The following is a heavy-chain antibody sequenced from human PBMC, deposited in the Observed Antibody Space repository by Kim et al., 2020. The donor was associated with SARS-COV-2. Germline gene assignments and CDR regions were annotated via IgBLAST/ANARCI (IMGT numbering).Heavy chain of an antibody. V-gene: IGHV1-46*01. D-gene: IGHD3-16*01. J-gene: IGHJ3*02. CDR3: ARDRGITTNPHRRAFDI. Sequence: ASVKVSCKASGYTFTSYYMHWVRQAPGQGLEWMGIINPSGGSTSYAQKFQGRVTMTRDTSTSTVYMELSSLRSEDTAVYYCARDRGITTNPHRRAFDIWGQGTMVTVSS. CDR2: INPSGGST. CDR1: GYTFTSYY.